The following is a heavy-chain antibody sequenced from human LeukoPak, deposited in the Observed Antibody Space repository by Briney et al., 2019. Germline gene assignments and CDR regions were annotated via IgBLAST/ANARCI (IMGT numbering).Heavy chain of an antibody. Sequence: PSETLSLTCTVSGGSICTYYWSWIRQPPGKGLEWIGYINYSGTTYYNPSLTSRVTISVDTSKNQFSLKLSSVTAADTAVYYCARMRMALDNWGQGTLVTVSS. D-gene: IGHD2-8*01. V-gene: IGHV4-59*01. J-gene: IGHJ4*02. CDR3: ARMRMALDN. CDR1: GGSICTYY. CDR2: INYSGTT.